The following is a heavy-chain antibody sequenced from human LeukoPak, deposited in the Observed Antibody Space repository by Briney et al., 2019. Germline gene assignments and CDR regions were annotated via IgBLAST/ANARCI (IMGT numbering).Heavy chain of an antibody. V-gene: IGHV4-39*01. CDR3: ASTDYGDYERFDY. Sequence: SETLSLTCTVSGGSISSSSYYWGWIRQPPGKGLEWIGSIYYSGSTYYNPSLKSRVTISVDTSKNQFSLELSSVTAADTAVYYCASTDYGDYERFDYWGQGTLVTVSS. CDR1: GGSISSSSYY. J-gene: IGHJ4*02. D-gene: IGHD4-17*01. CDR2: IYYSGST.